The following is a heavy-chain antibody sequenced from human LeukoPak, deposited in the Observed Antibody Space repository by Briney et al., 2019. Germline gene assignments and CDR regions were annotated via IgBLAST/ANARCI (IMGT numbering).Heavy chain of an antibody. J-gene: IGHJ6*02. V-gene: IGHV4-30-2*01. D-gene: IGHD3-10*01. Sequence: SETLSLTCAVSGGSISSGGYSWSWIRQPPGKGLEWIGYIYHSGSTYYNPSLKSRVTISVDRSKNRFSLKLSSVTAADTAVYYCAREPSAVTGFYGMDVWGQGTTVTVSS. CDR1: GGSISSGGYS. CDR3: AREPSAVTGFYGMDV. CDR2: IYHSGST.